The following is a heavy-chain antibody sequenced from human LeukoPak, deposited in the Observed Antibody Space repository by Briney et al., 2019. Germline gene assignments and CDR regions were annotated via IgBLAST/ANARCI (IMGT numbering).Heavy chain of an antibody. D-gene: IGHD4-17*01. J-gene: IGHJ6*02. CDR1: GFTVSSNY. CDR2: IYSGGIT. CDR3: ARDYGDSYYYYYGMDV. Sequence: PGGSLRLSCAASGFTVSSNYMSWVRQAPGKGLEWVSVIYSGGITYYVDSVKGRFTISRDNSKNTLYLQMNSLRAEDTAVYFCARDYGDSYYYYYGMDVWGQGTTVTVSS. V-gene: IGHV3-66*01.